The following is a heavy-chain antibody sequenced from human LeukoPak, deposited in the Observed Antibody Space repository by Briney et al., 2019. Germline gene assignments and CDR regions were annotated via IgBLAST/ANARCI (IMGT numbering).Heavy chain of an antibody. Sequence: ASVKVSCKASGYTFTGYYIHWVRQAPGQGLEWMGWINPNSGGTAYAQKFQGRVTMTKDTSISTAYMELSRLKADDTAVYYCAREKDSSGNWGQGTLVTGSS. D-gene: IGHD3-22*01. CDR3: AREKDSSGN. V-gene: IGHV1-2*02. J-gene: IGHJ4*02. CDR2: INPNSGGT. CDR1: GYTFTGYY.